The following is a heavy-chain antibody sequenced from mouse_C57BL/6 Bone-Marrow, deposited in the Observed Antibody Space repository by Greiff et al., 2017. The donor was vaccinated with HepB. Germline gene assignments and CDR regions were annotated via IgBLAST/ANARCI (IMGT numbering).Heavy chain of an antibody. V-gene: IGHV1-61*01. Sequence: QVHVKQSGAELVRPGSSVKLSCKASGYTFTSYWMDWVKQRPGQGLEWIGNIYPSDSETHYNQKFKDKATLTVDKSSSTAYMQLSSLTSEDSAVYYCARGVLRAMDYWGQGTSVTVSS. CDR3: ARGVLRAMDY. CDR2: IYPSDSET. CDR1: GYTFTSYW. D-gene: IGHD3-2*02. J-gene: IGHJ4*01.